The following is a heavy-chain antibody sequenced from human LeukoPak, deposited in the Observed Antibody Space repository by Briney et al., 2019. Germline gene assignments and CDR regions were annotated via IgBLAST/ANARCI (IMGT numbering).Heavy chain of an antibody. CDR1: GFTFSSYS. J-gene: IGHJ3*02. V-gene: IGHV3-21*01. CDR3: ARVLLGGSGSYLDAFDI. D-gene: IGHD3-10*01. CDR2: ITTSSSYI. Sequence: GGSLRLSCAASGFTFSSYSVNWVRQAPGKGLEWVSSITTSSSYIHYADSVKGRFTISRDNAKNPLYLQMNSLRAEDTAVYYCARVLLGGSGSYLDAFDIWGQGTMVTVSS.